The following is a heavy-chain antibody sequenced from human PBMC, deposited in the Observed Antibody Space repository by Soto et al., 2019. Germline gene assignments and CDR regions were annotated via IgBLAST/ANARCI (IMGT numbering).Heavy chain of an antibody. D-gene: IGHD3-9*01. J-gene: IGHJ3*02. CDR1: GFTFSSYG. CDR2: ISSSSSYI. CDR3: ARDDYYDMLTGYFDDAFDI. V-gene: IGHV3-21*01. Sequence: GGSLRLSCAASGFTFSSYGMNWVRQAPGKGLEWVSSISSSSSYIYYADSVKGRFTISRDNAKGSLYLQMNSLRAEDTAVYYCARDDYYDMLTGYFDDAFDIWGQGTMVTVSS.